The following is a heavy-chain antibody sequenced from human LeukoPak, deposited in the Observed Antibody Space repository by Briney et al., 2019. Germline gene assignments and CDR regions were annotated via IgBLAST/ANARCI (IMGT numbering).Heavy chain of an antibody. CDR3: ARGRGYGSGSYYDYYYYYMDV. CDR2: TYYRSKWYN. J-gene: IGHJ6*03. Sequence: SQTLSLTCAISGDSVSSNSAAWNWIRQSPSRGLEWLGRTYYRSKWYNDYAVSVKSRIPINPDTSKNQFSLQLNSVTPEDTAVYYCARGRGYGSGSYYDYYYYYMDVWGKGTTVTVSS. CDR1: GDSVSSNSAA. D-gene: IGHD3-10*01. V-gene: IGHV6-1*01.